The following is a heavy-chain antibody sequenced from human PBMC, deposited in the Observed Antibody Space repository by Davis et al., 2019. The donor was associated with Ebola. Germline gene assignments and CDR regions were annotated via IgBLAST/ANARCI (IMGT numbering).Heavy chain of an antibody. J-gene: IGHJ5*02. D-gene: IGHD6-13*01. CDR3: AREAASGNWFDP. Sequence: GESLKISCAASGFTFSSYWMHWVRQAPGKGLVWVSRINSDGSSTSYADSVKGRFTISRDNAKSTLYLQMNSLTAEDTAMYYCAREAASGNWFDPWGQGTLVTVSS. CDR2: INSDGSST. V-gene: IGHV3-74*01. CDR1: GFTFSSYW.